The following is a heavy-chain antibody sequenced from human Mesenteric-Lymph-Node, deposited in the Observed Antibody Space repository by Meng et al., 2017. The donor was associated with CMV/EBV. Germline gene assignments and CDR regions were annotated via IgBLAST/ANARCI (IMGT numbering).Heavy chain of an antibody. Sequence: GESLKISCEASGFTFSTSWMTWVRQAPGKGLEWVANIDQDGIEKYYVDSVKGRFTISRDNAKSSLFLQMNSLRADDTAVYYCAKFGYGSGSYYSPSFYYNMDVWGQGTTVTVSS. V-gene: IGHV3-7*01. D-gene: IGHD3-10*01. CDR2: IDQDGIEK. CDR1: GFTFSTSW. CDR3: AKFGYGSGSYYSPSFYYNMDV. J-gene: IGHJ6*03.